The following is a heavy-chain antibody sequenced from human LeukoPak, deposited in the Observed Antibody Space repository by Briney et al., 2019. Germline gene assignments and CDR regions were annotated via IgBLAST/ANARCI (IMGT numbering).Heavy chain of an antibody. V-gene: IGHV3-48*03. D-gene: IGHD3-22*01. CDR1: GFTFSSYE. CDR3: AREGGITMIFFDY. Sequence: QPGGSLRLSCAASGFTFSSYEMNWVRQAPGKGLEWVSYISSSGSTIYYADSVKGRVTISRDNAKNSLYLQMNSLRAEDTAVYYCAREGGITMIFFDYWGQGTLVTVSS. CDR2: ISSSGSTI. J-gene: IGHJ4*02.